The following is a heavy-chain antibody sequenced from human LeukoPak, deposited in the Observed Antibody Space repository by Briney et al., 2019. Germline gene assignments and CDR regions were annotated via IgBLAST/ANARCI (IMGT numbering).Heavy chain of an antibody. CDR2: IYSGGST. V-gene: IGHV3-53*01. CDR3: AREGAHAHGEYAHYDAFDI. CDR1: GFTVSSNY. D-gene: IGHD3-10*01. J-gene: IGHJ3*02. Sequence: GGSLRLSCAASGFTVSSNYMSWVRQAPGKGLEWDSVIYSGGSTYYADSVKGRFTISRDNSKNTLYLQMNSLRAEDTAVYYCAREGAHAHGEYAHYDAFDIWGQGTMVTVSS.